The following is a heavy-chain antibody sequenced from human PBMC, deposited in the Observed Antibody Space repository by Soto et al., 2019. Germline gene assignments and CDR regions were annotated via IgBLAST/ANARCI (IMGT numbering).Heavy chain of an antibody. J-gene: IGHJ6*03. Sequence: GGSLRLSCAASGFTFSSYWMHWVRQAPGKGLVWVSRINSDRSSTSYADSVKGRFTISRDNAKNTLYLQMNSLRAEDTAVYYCASSVTTSGYYYYYYMDVWGKGTTVTVSS. D-gene: IGHD4-4*01. CDR3: ASSVTTSGYYYYYYMDV. V-gene: IGHV3-74*01. CDR1: GFTFSSYW. CDR2: INSDRSST.